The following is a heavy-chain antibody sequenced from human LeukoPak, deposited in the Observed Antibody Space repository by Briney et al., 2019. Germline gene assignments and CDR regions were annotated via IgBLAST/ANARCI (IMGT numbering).Heavy chain of an antibody. J-gene: IGHJ4*02. Sequence: ASVKVSCKASGYTFTSYYMHWVRQAPGQGLEWMGWMNPNSGNTDYAQKFQGRVTMTRNTSISTAYMELSSLRSEDTAVYYCARGVGGYSYSSDYWGQGTLVTVSS. D-gene: IGHD5-18*01. CDR1: GYTFTSYY. CDR2: MNPNSGNT. V-gene: IGHV1-8*02. CDR3: ARGVGGYSYSSDY.